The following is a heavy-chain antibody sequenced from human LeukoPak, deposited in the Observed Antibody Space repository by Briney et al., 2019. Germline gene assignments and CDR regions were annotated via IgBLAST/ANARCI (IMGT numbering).Heavy chain of an antibody. D-gene: IGHD2-2*01. CDR3: ARDQPPSGIVVVPAADY. CDR2: ISSSSSYI. V-gene: IGHV3-21*01. J-gene: IGHJ4*02. Sequence: GGSLRLSCAASGFTFSSYSMNWVRRGPGKGLEWVSSISSSSSYIYYTDSVKGRFTISRDNAKNSLYLQMNSLRADDTAVYYCARDQPPSGIVVVPAADYWGQGTLVTVSS. CDR1: GFTFSSYS.